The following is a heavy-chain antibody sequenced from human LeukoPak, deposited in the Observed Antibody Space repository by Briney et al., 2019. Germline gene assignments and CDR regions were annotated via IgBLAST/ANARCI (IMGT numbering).Heavy chain of an antibody. CDR1: GLTFRNYG. J-gene: IGHJ3*02. CDR3: ARPGVVAATSAFDI. CDR2: ISYDGSNK. Sequence: GTPLRLSCVASGLTFRNYGFHWVRQAPGKGLEWVAVISYDGSNKYYADSVKGRFIISRDNSKNTLYLQMNSLRAEDTAVYYCARPGVVAATSAFDIWGQGTMVTVSS. V-gene: IGHV3-30*06. D-gene: IGHD2-15*01.